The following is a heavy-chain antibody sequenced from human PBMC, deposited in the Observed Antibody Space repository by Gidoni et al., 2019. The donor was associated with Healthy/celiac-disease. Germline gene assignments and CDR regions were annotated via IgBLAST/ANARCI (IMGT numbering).Heavy chain of an antibody. CDR3: ASYCSSTSCYTDAFDI. D-gene: IGHD2-2*02. V-gene: IGHV3-21*01. Sequence: EVQLVESGGGLVKPGGSLRLSCAASAFTFSSYSMSWVRQARGKGLVWVSSIGSSSRYIYYADSVKGRFTIYRDNAKNSLYLQMNSLGAEDTAVYYCASYCSSTSCYTDAFDIWGQGTMVTVSS. CDR2: IGSSSRYI. CDR1: AFTFSSYS. J-gene: IGHJ3*02.